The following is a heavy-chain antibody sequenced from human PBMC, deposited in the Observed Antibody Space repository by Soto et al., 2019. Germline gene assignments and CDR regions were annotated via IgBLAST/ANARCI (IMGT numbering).Heavy chain of an antibody. CDR3: AKASYSLGIEGATDFDY. CDR1: GFTLDNFA. Sequence: GGSLRLSCKASGFTLDNFAMHWVRQSPERGLEWVSAISWNGGRTGYADSVQGRFIVSRDNSKSSLFLQMNSLSREDTALYFCAKASYSLGIEGATDFDYWGQGAWVTVSS. CDR2: ISWNGGRT. D-gene: IGHD1-26*01. J-gene: IGHJ4*02. V-gene: IGHV3-9*01.